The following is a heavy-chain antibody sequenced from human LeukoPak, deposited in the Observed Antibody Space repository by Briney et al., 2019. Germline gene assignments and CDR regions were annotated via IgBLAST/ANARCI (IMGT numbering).Heavy chain of an antibody. Sequence: GESLRLSCAASGFTFSSYWMSWVRQAPGKGLEWLANINQDGGKKNYVDSVKGRFTISRDNAKNSVYLQMNSLRAEDTAVYYCARDGPHYYDSSGYYHYDYWGQGTLVTVSS. CDR2: INQDGGKK. CDR3: ARDGPHYYDSSGYYHYDY. V-gene: IGHV3-7*01. J-gene: IGHJ4*02. CDR1: GFTFSSYW. D-gene: IGHD3-22*01.